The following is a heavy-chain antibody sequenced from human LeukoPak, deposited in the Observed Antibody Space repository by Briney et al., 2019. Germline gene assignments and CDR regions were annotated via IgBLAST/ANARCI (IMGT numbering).Heavy chain of an antibody. J-gene: IGHJ3*02. CDR3: ARDFLVWTYDAFDI. D-gene: IGHD5-12*01. CDR2: ISSSSSTI. CDR1: GFTFSSYS. Sequence: GGSLRLSCAASGFTFSSYSMNWVSQAPGKGLEWVSYISSSSSTIYYADSVKGRFTISRDNAKNSLYLQMNSLRAEDTAVYYCARDFLVWTYDAFDIWGQGTMVTVSS. V-gene: IGHV3-48*01.